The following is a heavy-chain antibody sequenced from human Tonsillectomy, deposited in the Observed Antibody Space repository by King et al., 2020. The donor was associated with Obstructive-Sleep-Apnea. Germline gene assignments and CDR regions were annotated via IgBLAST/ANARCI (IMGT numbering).Heavy chain of an antibody. J-gene: IGHJ4*02. CDR1: GGSISSGGYY. CDR3: ARDAAGTLGYSDGWTGTQGYYFDY. D-gene: IGHD5-18*01. CDR2: IYYSGST. V-gene: IGHV4-31*03. Sequence: QLQESGPGLVKPSQTLSLTCTVSGGSISSGGYYWSWIRQHPGKGLEWIGYIYYSGSTYYNPSLKSRVTISVDTSKNQFSLKLSSVTAADTAVYYCARDAAGTLGYSDGWTGTQGYYFDYWGQGTLVTVSS.